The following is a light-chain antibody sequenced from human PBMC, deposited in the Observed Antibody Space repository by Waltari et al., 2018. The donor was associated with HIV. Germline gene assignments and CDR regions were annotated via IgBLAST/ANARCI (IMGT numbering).Light chain of an antibody. CDR1: SNNVGNQG. CDR2: RDN. V-gene: IGLV10-54*04. J-gene: IGLJ2*01. Sequence: QAGLTQPPSVSKGLRQTATLTCTGNSNNVGNQGAAWLQQHQGHPPKLLSYRDNKRPSATSERFSASRSEYTASRTITGLQPENAADYFCSAWDSSLSAVVFGGGTTLTVL. CDR3: SAWDSSLSAVV.